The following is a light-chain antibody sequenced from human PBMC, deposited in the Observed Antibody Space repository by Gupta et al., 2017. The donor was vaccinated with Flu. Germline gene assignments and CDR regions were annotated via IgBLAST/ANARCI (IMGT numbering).Light chain of an antibody. V-gene: IGLV2-14*01. J-gene: IGLJ1*01. CDR2: EVK. CDR1: NGDIGSYHH. CDR3: CSYAASILHV. Sequence: QSALTQPASVSGAHGQSITISCTGTNGDIGSYHHVSWYQQHPDKAPKLIIYEVKNRPSGVSNRFSGSKSGNTASLTISGLQAEDEADYYCCSYAASILHVFGTGTKVSVL.